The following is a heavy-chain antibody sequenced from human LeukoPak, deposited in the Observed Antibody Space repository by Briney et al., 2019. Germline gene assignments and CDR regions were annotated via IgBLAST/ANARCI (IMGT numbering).Heavy chain of an antibody. V-gene: IGHV4-34*01. Sequence: SETLSLTCAVYGGSFSGYYWSWIRQPPGKGLEWIGELNHSGSTNYNPSLKSRVTISVDTSKNQLSLKPTSVTAADTAVYYCARGGTYYGSGSYYPLMYWGQGTLVTVSS. J-gene: IGHJ4*02. CDR3: ARGGTYYGSGSYYPLMY. D-gene: IGHD3-10*01. CDR2: LNHSGST. CDR1: GGSFSGYY.